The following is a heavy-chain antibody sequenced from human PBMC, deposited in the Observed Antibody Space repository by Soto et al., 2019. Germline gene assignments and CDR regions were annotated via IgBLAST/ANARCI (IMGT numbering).Heavy chain of an antibody. CDR1: GGSISSYY. CDR3: ARSTIAPHLFMYPFDY. J-gene: IGHJ4*01. D-gene: IGHD6-6*01. V-gene: IGHV4-59*08. CDR2: IYYSGIT. Sequence: SETLSLTCTVSGGSISSYYWSWIRQPPGKGLEWIGCIYYSGITNYNPSLKSRVTISVDTSKNQFSLKLSSVTAADTAVYYCARSTIAPHLFMYPFDYWGQGTLVTVSS.